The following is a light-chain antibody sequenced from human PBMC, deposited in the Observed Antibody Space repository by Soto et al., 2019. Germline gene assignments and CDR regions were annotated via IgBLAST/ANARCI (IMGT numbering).Light chain of an antibody. Sequence: EIVLTQSPATLSLSPGERATLSCRASQSVSSYLAWYQQKTGQAPRLLIYDESTRATGIPTRFSGSGSGTDFTLTISSLEPEDFAVYYCQHRSKWHIFTFGPGTKVDIK. J-gene: IGKJ3*01. CDR1: QSVSSY. CDR2: DES. CDR3: QHRSKWHIFT. V-gene: IGKV3-11*01.